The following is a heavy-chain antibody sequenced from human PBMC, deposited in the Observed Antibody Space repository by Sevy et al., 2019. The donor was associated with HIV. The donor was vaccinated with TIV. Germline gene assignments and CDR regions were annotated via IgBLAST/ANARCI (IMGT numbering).Heavy chain of an antibody. CDR1: GFTFDDYG. CDR3: ARSGDDSSGFYYWWFDP. CDR2: INWNGGSI. D-gene: IGHD3-22*01. V-gene: IGHV3-20*04. Sequence: GGSLRLSCAASGFTFDDYGMSWVRQAPGKGLEWVSGINWNGGSISYVDSVRGRFTISRDNAKNSLYLQMNSLRAEDTAFYYCARSGDDSSGFYYWWFDPWGQGTLVTVSS. J-gene: IGHJ5*02.